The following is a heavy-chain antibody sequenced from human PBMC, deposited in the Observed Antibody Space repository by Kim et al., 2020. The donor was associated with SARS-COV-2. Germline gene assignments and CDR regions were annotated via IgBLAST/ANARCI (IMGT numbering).Heavy chain of an antibody. CDR3: AKDQNSLRSKRGYFDY. D-gene: IGHD4-17*01. CDR2: ISGSGGST. Sequence: GGSLRLSCAASGFTFSSYAMSWVRQAPGKGLEWVSAISGSGGSTYYADSVKGRFTISRDNSKNTLYLQMNSLRAEDTAVYYCAKDQNSLRSKRGYFDYWGQGTLVTVSS. CDR1: GFTFSSYA. V-gene: IGHV3-23*01. J-gene: IGHJ4*02.